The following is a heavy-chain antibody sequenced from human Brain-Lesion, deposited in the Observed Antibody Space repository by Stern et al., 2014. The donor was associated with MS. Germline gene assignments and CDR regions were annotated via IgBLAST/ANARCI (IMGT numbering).Heavy chain of an antibody. V-gene: IGHV3-7*01. CDR1: GFTFGNYW. CDR2: ITEDGTEK. CDR3: ARVYNTIYGIVTQRGSGMDV. D-gene: IGHD3-3*01. J-gene: IGHJ6*02. Sequence: EVHLVESGGGLVQPGGSLTISCTAAGFTFGNYWMTWVRQAPVKGLEWVANITEDGTEKNYVDSVKGRFTISRDNARNSLYLQMNSLRVEDTALYYCARVYNTIYGIVTQRGSGMDVWGQGTTVIVSS.